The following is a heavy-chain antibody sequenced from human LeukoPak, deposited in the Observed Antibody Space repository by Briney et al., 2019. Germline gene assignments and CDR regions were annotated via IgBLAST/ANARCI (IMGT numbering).Heavy chain of an antibody. CDR1: GFTFSNYG. Sequence: PGGSLRLSCAASGFTFSNYGMHWVRQAPGKGLEYVSAISSNGGSTFYANSVKGGSTLSRDNSKNTLFLQMGSLRTEDTAVYYCARAPVVGARWACYIWGRGTMVTVSS. D-gene: IGHD1-26*01. V-gene: IGHV3-64*01. CDR3: ARAPVVGARWACYI. J-gene: IGHJ3*02. CDR2: ISSNGGST.